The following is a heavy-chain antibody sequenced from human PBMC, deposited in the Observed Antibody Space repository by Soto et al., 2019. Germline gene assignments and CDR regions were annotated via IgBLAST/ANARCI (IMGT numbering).Heavy chain of an antibody. Sequence: QVQLQESGPGLVKPSQTLSLTCTVSGGSISSGDYYWSWIRQPPGKGLEWIGYIYYSGSTYYNPSLKNGVTISVDPSKNQFSLQLSSVTAADTAVYYCARVKPGITYYYGMDVWGQGTTVTVSS. CDR1: GGSISSGDYY. CDR2: IYYSGST. CDR3: ARVKPGITYYYGMDV. J-gene: IGHJ6*02. V-gene: IGHV4-30-4*01. D-gene: IGHD3-10*01.